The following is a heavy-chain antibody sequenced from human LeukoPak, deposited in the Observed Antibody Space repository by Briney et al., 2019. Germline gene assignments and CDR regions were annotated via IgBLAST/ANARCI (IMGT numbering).Heavy chain of an antibody. CDR3: AKDFWSGYYPNY. J-gene: IGHJ4*02. Sequence: GGSLRLSCAASGFTFSSYAMSWVRQAPGQGLEWVSGSGSGGSTYYADSVKGRFTISRDNSKNTLYLQMNSLRAEDTAVYYCAKDFWSGYYPNYWGQGTLVTVSS. CDR2: SGSGGST. D-gene: IGHD3-3*01. CDR1: GFTFSSYA. V-gene: IGHV3-23*01.